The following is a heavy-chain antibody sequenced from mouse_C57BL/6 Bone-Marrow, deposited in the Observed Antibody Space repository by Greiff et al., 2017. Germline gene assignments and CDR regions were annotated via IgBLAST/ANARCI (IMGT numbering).Heavy chain of an antibody. Sequence: EVQLQQSGPELVKPGASVKISCKASGYTFTDYYMNWVKQSHGKSLEWIGDINPNNGGTSYNQKFKGKATLTVDKSSSTAYLELRSLTSEDSAVYYCARRGDYLDYWGQGTTLTVSS. J-gene: IGHJ2*01. V-gene: IGHV1-26*01. CDR3: ARRGDYLDY. CDR1: GYTFTDYY. CDR2: INPNNGGT.